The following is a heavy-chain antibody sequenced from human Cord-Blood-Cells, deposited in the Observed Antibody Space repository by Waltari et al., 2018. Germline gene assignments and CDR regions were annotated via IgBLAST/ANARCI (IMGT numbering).Heavy chain of an antibody. J-gene: IGHJ4*02. D-gene: IGHD2-2*01. CDR1: GGSISSSSYY. CDR3: ARRRTRTSCYDY. Sequence: QLQLQESGPGLVKPSETLSLPCTVPGGSISSSSYYWGWIRQPPGKGLEWIGSIYYSGSTYYNPSLKSRVTISVDTSKNQFSLKLSSVTAADTAVYYCARRRTRTSCYDYWGQGTLVTVSS. V-gene: IGHV4-39*01. CDR2: IYYSGST.